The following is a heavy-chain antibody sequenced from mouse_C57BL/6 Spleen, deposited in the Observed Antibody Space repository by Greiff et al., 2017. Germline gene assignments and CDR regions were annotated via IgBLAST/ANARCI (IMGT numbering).Heavy chain of an antibody. CDR3: ARLFITAVPGAMDY. D-gene: IGHD1-1*01. J-gene: IGHJ4*01. Sequence: VPLKESGGGLVKPGGSLKLSCAASGFTFSSYTMSWVRQTPEKRLEWVATISGGGGNTYYPDSVKGRFTISRDHAKNTLYLQMSILRSEDTALYYCARLFITAVPGAMDYWGQGTSVTVSS. CDR2: ISGGGGNT. CDR1: GFTFSSYT. V-gene: IGHV5-9*01.